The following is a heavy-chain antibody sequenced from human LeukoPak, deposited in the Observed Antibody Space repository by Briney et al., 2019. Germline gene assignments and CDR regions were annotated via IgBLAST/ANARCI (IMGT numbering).Heavy chain of an antibody. CDR2: XNQDGTKK. Sequence: GGSLRLSCVASAFTFSNYWMSWVRQAPGEGXXXXXXXNQDGTKKNYVDSVKGRFDISRDNTKNSLHLQMSSLRAEDTAVYYCVREWVDWGQGYNWFDRWGQGTLATVSS. D-gene: IGHD7-27*01. V-gene: IGHV3-7*01. CDR1: AFTFSNYW. J-gene: IGHJ5*02. CDR3: VREWVDWGQGYNWFDR.